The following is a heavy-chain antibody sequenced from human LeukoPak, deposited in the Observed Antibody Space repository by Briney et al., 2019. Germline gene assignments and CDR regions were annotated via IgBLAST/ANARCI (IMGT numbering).Heavy chain of an antibody. J-gene: IGHJ4*02. Sequence: PGGSLRLSCVTSGLTFRGYDMFWVRQAPGKGLEWVAVISYDGSNKYYADSVKGRFTISRDNSKNTLYLQMNSLRAEDTAVYYCARDILHYYCSSTSCSAGPVDYWGQGTLVTVSS. D-gene: IGHD2-2*01. V-gene: IGHV3-30-3*01. CDR1: GLTFRGYD. CDR2: ISYDGSNK. CDR3: ARDILHYYCSSTSCSAGPVDY.